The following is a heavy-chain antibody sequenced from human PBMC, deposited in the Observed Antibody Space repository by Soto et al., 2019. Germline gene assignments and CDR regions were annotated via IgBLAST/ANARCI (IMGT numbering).Heavy chain of an antibody. CDR1: GFTFSSYS. CDR2: ISGSSATI. J-gene: IGHJ4*02. Sequence: PGGSLRLSCAASGFTFSSYSMNWVRQAPGKGLEWVSYISGSSATIYYGDSVKGRFTISRDNSKNSLYLQMNSLRAEDTAVYYCAKNPGYYYDSTGYHFDYWGQGTLVTVSS. CDR3: AKNPGYYYDSTGYHFDY. V-gene: IGHV3-48*01. D-gene: IGHD3-22*01.